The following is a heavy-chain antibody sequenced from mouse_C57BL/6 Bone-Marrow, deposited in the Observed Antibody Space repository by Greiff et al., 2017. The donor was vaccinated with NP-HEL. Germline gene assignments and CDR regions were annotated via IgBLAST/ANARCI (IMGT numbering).Heavy chain of an antibody. V-gene: IGHV5-4*01. D-gene: IGHD1-1*01. CDR3: AKEGSTVDSMDY. CDR1: GFTFSNYA. Sequence: EVKVVESGGGLVKPGGSLKLSCAASGFTFSNYAMSWVRQTPEKRLEWVATISDGGSYTYYPDNVKGRFTISRDNAKNNLYLQMSHLKSEDTAMYYCAKEGSTVDSMDYWGQGTTVTVSS. CDR2: ISDGGSYT. J-gene: IGHJ4*01.